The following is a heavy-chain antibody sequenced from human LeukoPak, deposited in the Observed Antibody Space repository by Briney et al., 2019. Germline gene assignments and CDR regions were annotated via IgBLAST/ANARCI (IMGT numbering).Heavy chain of an antibody. CDR1: GGSITSYY. V-gene: IGHV4-59*01. D-gene: IGHD6-13*01. CDR3: ARVGSSWAFDI. Sequence: PSETLSLTRTVSGGSITSYYWSWIRQAPGKGLEWIGYIYYSVSTNYNPSLKSRVTISVDTSKKQFSLKLSSVTAADTAVYYCARVGSSWAFDIRGQGTMVTVSS. J-gene: IGHJ3*02. CDR2: IYYSVST.